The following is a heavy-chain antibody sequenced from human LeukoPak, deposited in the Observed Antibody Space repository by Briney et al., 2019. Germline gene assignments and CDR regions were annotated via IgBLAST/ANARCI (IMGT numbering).Heavy chain of an antibody. CDR2: INHSGST. D-gene: IGHD5-18*01. J-gene: IGHJ4*02. CDR3: ARGNIQLWFPR. V-gene: IGHV4-34*01. Sequence: TSETLSLTCAVYGGSFSGYYWSWIRQPPGKGLEWIGEINHSGSTNYNPSLKSRVTISVDTSKNQFSLKLSSVTAADTAVYYCARGNIQLWFPRWGQGTLVTVSS. CDR1: GGSFSGYY.